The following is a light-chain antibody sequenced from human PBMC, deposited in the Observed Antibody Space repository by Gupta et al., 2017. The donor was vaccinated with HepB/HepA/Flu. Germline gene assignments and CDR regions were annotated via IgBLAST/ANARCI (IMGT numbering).Light chain of an antibody. CDR2: DAS. J-gene: IGKJ5*01. Sequence: ELVLTQSPATLSLSPGERATLSCRASQSVSSYLAWYQQKPGQAPRLLIYDASNRATGIPARFSGSGSGTDFTLTISSLEPEDFAVYYCQQRSNWSTCGQGTRLEIK. CDR3: QQRSNWST. V-gene: IGKV3-11*01. CDR1: QSVSSY.